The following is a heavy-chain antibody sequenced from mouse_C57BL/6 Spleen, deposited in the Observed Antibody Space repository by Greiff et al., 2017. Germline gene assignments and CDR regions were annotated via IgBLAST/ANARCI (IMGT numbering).Heavy chain of an antibody. CDR2: LWSGGST. D-gene: IGHD1-2*01. V-gene: IGHV2-2*01. CDR3: ARNYGYGSFAY. J-gene: IGHJ3*01. Sequence: QVQLQQSGPGLVQPSQSLSITCTVSGFSLTSYGVHWVRQSPGKGLEWLGVLWSGGSTDYNAAFISSLGISKDNSKCQVFFKMNSLQADDTAIYYCARNYGYGSFAYWGQGTLVTVSA. CDR1: GFSLTSYG.